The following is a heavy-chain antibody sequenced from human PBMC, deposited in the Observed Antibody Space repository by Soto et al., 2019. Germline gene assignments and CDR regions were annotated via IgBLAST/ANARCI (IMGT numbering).Heavy chain of an antibody. J-gene: IGHJ5*02. CDR1: GGSISSSSYY. CDR2: IYYSGST. Sequence: QLQLQESGPGLVKPSETLSLTCTVSGGSISSSSYYWGWIRQPPGKGLEWIGSIYYSGSTYYNPSLKSRVTISVDTSKNQFSLKLSSVTAADTAVYYCARHPGLATGNWFDPWGQGTLVTVSS. D-gene: IGHD2-21*01. V-gene: IGHV4-39*01. CDR3: ARHPGLATGNWFDP.